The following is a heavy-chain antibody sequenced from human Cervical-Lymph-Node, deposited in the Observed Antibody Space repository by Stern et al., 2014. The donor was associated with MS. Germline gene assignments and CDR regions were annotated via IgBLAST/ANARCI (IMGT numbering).Heavy chain of an antibody. J-gene: IGHJ4*02. CDR1: GFTFTTYG. Sequence: MQLVESGGGVVQPGRSLRLSCVASGFTFTTYGMHWVRQAPGKGLEWVAGIFYDGRKKYYADSVKGRFTISRDNAKNTLYLQMSSLRAEDTAVYYCAKDRKTYYYGSGSYYNSYYFDYWGQGTLVTVSS. V-gene: IGHV3-30*18. CDR2: IFYDGRKK. D-gene: IGHD3-10*01. CDR3: AKDRKTYYYGSGSYYNSYYFDY.